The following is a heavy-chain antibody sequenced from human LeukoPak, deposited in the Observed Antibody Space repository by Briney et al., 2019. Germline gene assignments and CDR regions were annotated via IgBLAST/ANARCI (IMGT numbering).Heavy chain of an antibody. V-gene: IGHV4-59*01. CDR2: ISDSGDT. D-gene: IGHD3-22*01. J-gene: IGHJ3*02. CDR3: ARDSYYDSSGYFNDTFDM. CDR1: GGSISSYY. Sequence: SETLSLTCTVSGGSISSYYWSWIRQPPGKGLEWIGHISDSGDTNYNPSIKSRITISVDPSKNQFSLKLSSVTAADTAVYYCARDSYYDSSGYFNDTFDMWGQGTVVTVSS.